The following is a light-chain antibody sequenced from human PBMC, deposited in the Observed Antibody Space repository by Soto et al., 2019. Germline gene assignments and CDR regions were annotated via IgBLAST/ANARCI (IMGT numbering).Light chain of an antibody. J-gene: IGKJ2*01. Sequence: DIQMTQSPSSLSASVGDRVTITCRASQSISTYLNWYQQKPGKAPKLLIYAASSFQSGVPSRFSGSGSGTDFTLTISSLQPEDFATYYCQQSYSTSRTFGQGTKLEIK. CDR2: AAS. V-gene: IGKV1-39*01. CDR1: QSISTY. CDR3: QQSYSTSRT.